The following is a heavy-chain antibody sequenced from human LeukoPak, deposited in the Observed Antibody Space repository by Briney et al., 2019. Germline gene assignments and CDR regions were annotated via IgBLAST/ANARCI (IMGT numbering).Heavy chain of an antibody. D-gene: IGHD2-2*01. J-gene: IGHJ5*02. CDR3: ARDRYQLPFRWFDP. Sequence: GGSLGLSCAASGFTFSSYWMSWVRQAPGKGLEWVANIKQDGSEKYDVDSVKGRFTISRDNAKNSLYLQMNSLRAEDTAVYYCARDRYQLPFRWFDPWGQGTLVTVSS. CDR2: IKQDGSEK. V-gene: IGHV3-7*01. CDR1: GFTFSSYW.